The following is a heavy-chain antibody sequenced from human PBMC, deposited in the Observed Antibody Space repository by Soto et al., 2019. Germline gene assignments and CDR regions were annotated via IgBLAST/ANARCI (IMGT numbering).Heavy chain of an antibody. J-gene: IGHJ6*02. Sequence: PGESLKISCKGSGYSFTSYWISWVRQMPGKGLEWMGRIDPSDSYTNYSPSFQGHVTISADKPISTAYLQWSSLKASDTAMYYCARQGEYDTPYGMDVWGQGTTVTVSS. CDR2: IDPSDSYT. V-gene: IGHV5-10-1*01. CDR3: ARQGEYDTPYGMDV. CDR1: GYSFTSYW. D-gene: IGHD3-16*01.